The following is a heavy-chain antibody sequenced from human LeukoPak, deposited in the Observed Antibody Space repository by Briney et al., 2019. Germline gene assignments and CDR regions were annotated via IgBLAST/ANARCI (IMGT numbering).Heavy chain of an antibody. CDR1: GFTFSSYA. V-gene: IGHV3-30*04. D-gene: IGHD2-2*01. Sequence: PGRSLRLSCAASGFTFSSYAMHWVRQAPGKGLEWVAVISYDGSNKYYADSVKGRFTISRDNSKNTLYLQMSSLRAEDTAVYHCARPGLRYCSSTSCLQFDYWGQGTLVTVSS. J-gene: IGHJ4*02. CDR2: ISYDGSNK. CDR3: ARPGLRYCSSTSCLQFDY.